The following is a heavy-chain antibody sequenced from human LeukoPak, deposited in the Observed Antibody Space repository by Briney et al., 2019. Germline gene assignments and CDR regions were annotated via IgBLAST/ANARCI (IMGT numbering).Heavy chain of an antibody. Sequence: GGSLRLSCAASGSTVSSNYMSWVRQAPGKGLEWVSVIYSGGSTYYADSVKGRFTISRDNSKSTLYLQMNSLRAEDTAVYYCAKAISSSWGDFDCWGQGTLVTVSS. V-gene: IGHV3-53*01. J-gene: IGHJ4*02. CDR3: AKAISSSWGDFDC. CDR2: IYSGGST. CDR1: GSTVSSNY. D-gene: IGHD6-13*01.